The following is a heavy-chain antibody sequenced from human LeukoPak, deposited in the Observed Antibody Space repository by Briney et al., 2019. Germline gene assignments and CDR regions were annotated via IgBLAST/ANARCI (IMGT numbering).Heavy chain of an antibody. CDR1: GYTFTGYY. D-gene: IGHD2-21*02. CDR2: VNPNSGVA. Sequence: ASVKVSCKASGYTFTGYYLHWVRQAPGQGLEWLGWVNPNSGVANYAQKVQGRVTMSRDTAIGTAYLEMSRLISDDTAVYYCSRVIKSTAPLCSVLVTGVEAVVRHLDPWGQGTLITVSS. V-gene: IGHV1-2*02. CDR3: SRVIKSTAPLCSVLVTGVEAVVRHLDP. J-gene: IGHJ5*02.